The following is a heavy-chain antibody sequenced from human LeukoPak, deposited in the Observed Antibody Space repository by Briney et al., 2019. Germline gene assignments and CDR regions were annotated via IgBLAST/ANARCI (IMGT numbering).Heavy chain of an antibody. CDR3: ARGAYSGYDCNY. Sequence: GASVKVSCKASGYTFTSYDINWVRQATGQGLEWMGWMNPNSGNTCDAQKFQGRVTMTRNTSISTAYMELSSLRSEDTAVYYCARGAYSGYDCNYWGQGTLVTVSS. D-gene: IGHD5-12*01. CDR1: GYTFTSYD. J-gene: IGHJ4*02. V-gene: IGHV1-8*01. CDR2: MNPNSGNT.